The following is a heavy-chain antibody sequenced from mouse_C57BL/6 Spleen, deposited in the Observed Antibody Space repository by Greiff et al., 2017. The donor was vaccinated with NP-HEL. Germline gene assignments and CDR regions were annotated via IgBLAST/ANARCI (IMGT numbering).Heavy chain of an antibody. D-gene: IGHD1-1*01. V-gene: IGHV1-69*01. CDR3: ARHYGSSLYWYFDV. CDR2: IDPSDSYT. CDR1: GYTFTSYW. Sequence: QLQQPGAELVMPGASVKLSCKASGYTFTSYWMHWVKQRPGQGLEWIGEIDPSDSYTNYNQKFKGKSTLTVDKSSSTAYMQLSSLTSEDSAVYYCARHYGSSLYWYFDVWGTGTTVTVSS. J-gene: IGHJ1*03.